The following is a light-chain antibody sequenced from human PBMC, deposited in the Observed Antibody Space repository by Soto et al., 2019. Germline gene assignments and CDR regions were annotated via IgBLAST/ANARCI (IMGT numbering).Light chain of an antibody. V-gene: IGKV3-15*01. J-gene: IGKJ1*01. Sequence: EIVMTQSPATLSVSPGERATLSCRASQSVSTNLAWYQQKPGQAPRLLIYRASTRATGIPARFSGGGSGTEFTLTISSLQSEDFAVYIWQQYNYWPPRWTFGQGTKVEIK. CDR3: QQYNYWPPRWT. CDR2: RAS. CDR1: QSVSTN.